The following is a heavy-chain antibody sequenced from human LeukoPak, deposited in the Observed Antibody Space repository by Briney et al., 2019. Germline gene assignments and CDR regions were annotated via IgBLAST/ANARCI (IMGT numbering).Heavy chain of an antibody. CDR3: AREPTSGREPTSGRPLDY. CDR2: IYSSGSN. D-gene: IGHD5-12*01. V-gene: IGHV4-4*07. CDR1: GGSISGCF. J-gene: IGHJ4*02. Sequence: SETLSLTCTVSGGSISGCFWSWIRQPAGKGLEWIGRIYSSGSNNYNPSLKSRVTMSLDTSKNHLSLNLSSVTAADTAVYYCAREPTSGREPTSGRPLDYWGQGTLVTVSS.